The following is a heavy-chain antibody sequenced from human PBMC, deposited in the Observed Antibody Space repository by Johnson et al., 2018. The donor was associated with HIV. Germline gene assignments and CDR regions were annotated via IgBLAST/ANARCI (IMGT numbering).Heavy chain of an antibody. V-gene: IGHV3-30*02. CDR3: AKDDNLGVWYSDAFEV. Sequence: QMLLVESGGGVVQPGGSLRLSCAASGFTFADYGLHWVRQPPGKGLEWVAFIAHDASITHYADSVKGRFTMSRDNSKNTLYLHMKSLRPEDTSIYYCAKDDNLGVWYSDAFEVWGQGTVVTVSS. CDR2: IAHDASIT. J-gene: IGHJ3*01. CDR1: GFTFADYG. D-gene: IGHD6-19*01.